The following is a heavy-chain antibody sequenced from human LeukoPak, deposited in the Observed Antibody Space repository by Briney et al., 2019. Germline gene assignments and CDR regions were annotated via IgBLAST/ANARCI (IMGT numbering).Heavy chain of an antibody. CDR1: GGSISSNSXX. CDR3: ARGGFRGVIVYFDY. D-gene: IGHD3-10*01. Sequence: PSETLSLTCTVSGGSISSNSXXXXXXXXXXXXXXXXXGXXXXSGSTYYNPSXXXXXXISVXTXXNQFSLKLSSVTAADTAVYYCARGGFRGVIVYFDYWGQGTLVTVSS. J-gene: IGHJ4*02. V-gene: IGHV4-39*01. CDR2: XXXSGST.